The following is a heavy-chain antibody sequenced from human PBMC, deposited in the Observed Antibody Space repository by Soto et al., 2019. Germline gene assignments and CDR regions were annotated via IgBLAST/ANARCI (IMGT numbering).Heavy chain of an antibody. CDR1: GFTFSNYG. V-gene: IGHV3-33*01. CDR2: ILYDGSTI. J-gene: IGHJ5*02. D-gene: IGHD3-3*01. Sequence: GGSLRLSCAASGFTFSNYGRHWARQALGKGLEWVAAILYDGSTIYYADSVKGRFTISRDNAKNSLYLQMNSLRDEDTAVYYCARESRFLEWLSLNWFDPWGQGTLVTVSS. CDR3: ARESRFLEWLSLNWFDP.